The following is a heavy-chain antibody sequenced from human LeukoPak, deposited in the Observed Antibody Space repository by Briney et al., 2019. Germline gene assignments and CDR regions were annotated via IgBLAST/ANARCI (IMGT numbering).Heavy chain of an antibody. CDR3: AKADFSGSYRNRSHP. D-gene: IGHD1-26*01. CDR1: GGSISDYF. V-gene: IGHV4-59*01. J-gene: IGHJ5*02. CDR2: IYYSSGST. Sequence: SETLSFTCTVSGGSISDYFWNWIRQPPGKGLEWIGNIYYSSGSTNYNPSLQSRVTISVDTSKNQFSLNLYSVTAADTAVYYCAKADFSGSYRNRSHPWGQGTLVTVSS.